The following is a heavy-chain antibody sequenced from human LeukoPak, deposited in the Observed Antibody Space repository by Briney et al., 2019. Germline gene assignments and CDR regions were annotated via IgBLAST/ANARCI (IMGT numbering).Heavy chain of an antibody. J-gene: IGHJ4*02. D-gene: IGHD1-20*01. CDR3: ARDQVTGTEFDY. CDR1: GGSISSYY. Sequence: SETLSLTCTVSGGSISSYYWSWIRQPAGKGLEWIGRIYTSGSTNYNPSLKSRVTISVDTSKNQFSLKLSSVTAADTAVYYCARDQVTGTEFDYWGQGTLVTVSS. CDR2: IYTSGST. V-gene: IGHV4-4*07.